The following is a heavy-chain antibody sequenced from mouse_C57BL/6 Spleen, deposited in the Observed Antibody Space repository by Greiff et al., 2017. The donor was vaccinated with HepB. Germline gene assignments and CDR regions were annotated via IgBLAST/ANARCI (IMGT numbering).Heavy chain of an antibody. CDR3: ARYYYGSSYFDY. J-gene: IGHJ2*01. CDR2: IRNKANGYTT. Sequence: EVKLQESGGGLVQPGGSLSLSCAASGFTFTDYYMSWVRQPPGKALEWLGFIRNKANGYTTEYSASVKGRFTISRDNSQSILYLQMNALRAKDSATYYCARYYYGSSYFDYWGQGTTLTVSS. D-gene: IGHD1-1*01. CDR1: GFTFTDYY. V-gene: IGHV7-3*01.